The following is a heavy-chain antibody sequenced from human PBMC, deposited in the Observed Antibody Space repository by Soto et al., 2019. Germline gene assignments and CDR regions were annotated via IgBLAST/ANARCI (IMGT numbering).Heavy chain of an antibody. J-gene: IGHJ4*02. CDR2: ISGSGGST. Sequence: PGGSLRLSCAASGFTFSSYAMSWVRQAPGKGLEWVSAISGSGGSTYYADSVKGRFTISRDNSKNTLYLQMNSLRAEDTAVYYCAKDPGRSITIFGVVISFDYWGQGTLVTVSS. D-gene: IGHD3-3*01. CDR3: AKDPGRSITIFGVVISFDY. V-gene: IGHV3-23*01. CDR1: GFTFSSYA.